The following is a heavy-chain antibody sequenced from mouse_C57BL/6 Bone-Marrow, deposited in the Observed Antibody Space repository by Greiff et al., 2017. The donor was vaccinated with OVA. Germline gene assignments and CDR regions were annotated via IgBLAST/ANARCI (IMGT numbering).Heavy chain of an antibody. J-gene: IGHJ2*01. CDR2: IDPYDSYT. V-gene: IGHV1-69*01. CDR1: GYTFTSYW. D-gene: IGHD1-1*01. CDR3: ARLIYYYGSSYGYFDY. Sequence: VQLQQPGAELVMPGASVKLSCKASGYTFTSYWMHWVKQRPGQGLEWIGEIDPYDSYTNYNQKFKGKSTFTVDKSSSTAYMQLSSLTSEDSAVYYCARLIYYYGSSYGYFDYWGQGTTLTVSS.